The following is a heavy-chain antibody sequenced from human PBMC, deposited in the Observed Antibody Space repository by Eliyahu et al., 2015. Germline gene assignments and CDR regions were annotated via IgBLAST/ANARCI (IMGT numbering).Heavy chain of an antibody. V-gene: IGHV3-15*01. J-gene: IGHJ4*02. Sequence: GXTFTNAWMTWVRQAPGKGLEWVGRXKTETEGGATDXAAPVKGRFTISRVDSTNPLYLQMNSLKIEDTAVYYCSTGTDIVVPTTVGLDFWGQGTLVTVSS. CDR1: GXTFTNAW. D-gene: IGHD2-2*01. CDR2: XKTETEGGAT. CDR3: STGTDIVVPTTVGLDF.